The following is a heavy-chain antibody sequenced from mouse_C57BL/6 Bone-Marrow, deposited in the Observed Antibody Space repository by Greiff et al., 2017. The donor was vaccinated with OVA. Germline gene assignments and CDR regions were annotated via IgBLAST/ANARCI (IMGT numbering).Heavy chain of an antibody. V-gene: IGHV1-5*01. CDR1: GYTFTSYW. Sequence: VQLQQPGAELVKPGASVKLSCKASGYTFTSYWMHWVKQRPGQGLEWIGAIYPGNSDTSYNQKFKGKAKLTAVTSASTAYMELSSLTNEDSAVYYCTRSGGSSYYAMDYWGQGTSVTVSS. CDR2: IYPGNSDT. D-gene: IGHD1-1*01. CDR3: TRSGGSSYYAMDY. J-gene: IGHJ4*01.